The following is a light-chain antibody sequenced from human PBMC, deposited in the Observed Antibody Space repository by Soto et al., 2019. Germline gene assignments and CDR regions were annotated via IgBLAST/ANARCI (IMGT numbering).Light chain of an antibody. CDR1: QGISNY. Sequence: DIQMTQSPSSLSASVGDRVTITCRASQGISNYLAWYQQKPGKVPKLLIYAASTLQSGVPSRFSGSGSGTDFPLTISSLQPEDVETYYFQKYNSAPHTFGQGTKLEIK. CDR2: AAS. J-gene: IGKJ2*01. V-gene: IGKV1-27*01. CDR3: QKYNSAPHT.